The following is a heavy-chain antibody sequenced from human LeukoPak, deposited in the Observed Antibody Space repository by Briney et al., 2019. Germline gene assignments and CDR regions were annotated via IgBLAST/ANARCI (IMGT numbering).Heavy chain of an antibody. J-gene: IGHJ2*01. CDR1: GFTFSSYE. V-gene: IGHV3-30*03. CDR2: ISYDGSNK. D-gene: IGHD6-25*01. CDR3: ARDAAMTYRGYFDI. Sequence: GGSLRLSCAASGFTFSSYEMNWVRQAPGKGLEWVAVISYDGSNKYYADSVKGRFTISRDNSKNTLYLQMNSLRAEDTGVYYCARDAAMTYRGYFDIWGRGTLVTVSS.